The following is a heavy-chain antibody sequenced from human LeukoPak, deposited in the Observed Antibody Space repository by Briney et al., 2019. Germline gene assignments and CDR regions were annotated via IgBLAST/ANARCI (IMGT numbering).Heavy chain of an antibody. CDR3: ARGSGGSYYGHFDY. J-gene: IGHJ4*02. CDR2: IKQDGSEK. CDR1: GFGVSSNY. V-gene: IGHV3-7*01. Sequence: GGSLRLSCEASGFGVSSNYINWVRQAPGKGLEWVANIKQDGSEKYYVDSVKGRFTISRDNAKNSLYLQMNSLRAEDTAVYYCARGSGGSYYGHFDYWGQGTLVTVSS. D-gene: IGHD1-26*01.